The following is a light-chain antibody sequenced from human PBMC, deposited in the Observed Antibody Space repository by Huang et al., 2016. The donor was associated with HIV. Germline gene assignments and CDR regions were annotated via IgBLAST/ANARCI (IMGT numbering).Light chain of an antibody. J-gene: IGKJ1*01. CDR1: QSVNNK. CDR2: DAS. Sequence: EVVMTQSPVTLSVSPGERATLSCRASQSVNNKLAWFQQKPGQAPRLLIHDASIRATGIPDRCSGSGYVTEFTLTISSLQSEDVAVYYCQQYNNWPPWT. CDR3: QQYNNWPPWT. V-gene: IGKV3-15*01.